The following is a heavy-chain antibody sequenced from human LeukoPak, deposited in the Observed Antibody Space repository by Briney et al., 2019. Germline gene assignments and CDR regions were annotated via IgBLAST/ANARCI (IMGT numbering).Heavy chain of an antibody. CDR1: GYSISSGYY. CDR3: ARPAAYCSSTSCYHNWFDP. D-gene: IGHD2-2*01. CDR2: IYHSGST. J-gene: IGHJ5*02. Sequence: SETLSLTCAVSGYSISSGYYWGWIRQPPGKGLEWIGSIYHSGSTYYNPSLKSRVTISVDTSKNQFSLKLSSVTAADTAVYYCARPAAYCSSTSCYHNWFDPWGQGTLVTVSS. V-gene: IGHV4-38-2*01.